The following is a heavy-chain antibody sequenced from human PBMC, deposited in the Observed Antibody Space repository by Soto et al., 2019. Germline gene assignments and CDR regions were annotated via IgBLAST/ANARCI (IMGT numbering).Heavy chain of an antibody. CDR2: ISGSGGST. D-gene: IGHD1-7*01. Sequence: PGGSLRLSCAASGFTYSRYAMSWVRQAPGKGLVWVSAISGSGGSTYYADSVKGRFTISRDNPKNTLHLQMNSLRAEDTAAYYRAKDLVARTYGMVVWCQGTTMAVSS. J-gene: IGHJ6*02. V-gene: IGHV3-23*01. CDR1: GFTYSRYA. CDR3: AKDLVARTYGMVV.